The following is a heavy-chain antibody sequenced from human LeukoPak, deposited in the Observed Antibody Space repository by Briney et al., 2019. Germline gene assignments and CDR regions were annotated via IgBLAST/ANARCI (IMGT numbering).Heavy chain of an antibody. V-gene: IGHV5-51*01. D-gene: IGHD2-21*02. J-gene: IGHJ4*02. CDR2: IYPDDSDT. CDR3: ARRGDSDFRIF. Sequence: GESLKISCKGPSYSFHSQWGGWVRHVPAGGLEWMGIIYPDDSDTRYSPAFQGQVTISADKSISTAYLQWRSLEASDTAIYYCARRGDSDFRIFWGQGTLVTVSS. CDR1: SYSFHSQW.